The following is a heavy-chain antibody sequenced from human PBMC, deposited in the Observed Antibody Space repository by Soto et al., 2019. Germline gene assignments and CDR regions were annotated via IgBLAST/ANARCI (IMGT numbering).Heavy chain of an antibody. CDR1: RFTFSSYG. CDR3: AKEVPAATYYGYYYGMDV. Sequence: SLRLSCTAARFTFSSYGMHWVRQPPGKGLEWVAVIAYDGSNKYYADSVKGRFTISRDNSKNTLYLQMNSLRAEDTAVYYCAKEVPAATYYGYYYGMDVWGQGTTVTVSS. D-gene: IGHD2-2*01. V-gene: IGHV3-30*18. CDR2: IAYDGSNK. J-gene: IGHJ6*02.